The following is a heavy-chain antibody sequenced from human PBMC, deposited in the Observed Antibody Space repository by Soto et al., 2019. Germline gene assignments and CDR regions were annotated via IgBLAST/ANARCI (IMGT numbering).Heavy chain of an antibody. CDR2: LYYSAGS. CDR3: ARSSYTSCRFTSNCFNY. CDR1: GGSVSSYC. D-gene: IGHD2-2*01. V-gene: IGHV4-59*02. Sequence: SETLSRTCTVCGGSVSSYCWSWIRQPPGKGLGWIRYLYYSAGSNCTPSLKRRVTIAVDGSKSQFSLKLSSVTAADTAVYFWARSSYTSCRFTSNCFNY. J-gene: IGHJ6*01.